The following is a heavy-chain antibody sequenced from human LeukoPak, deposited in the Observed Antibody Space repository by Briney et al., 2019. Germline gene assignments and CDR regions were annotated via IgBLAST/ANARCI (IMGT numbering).Heavy chain of an antibody. Sequence: GGSLRLSCAASGFTFTSCAMSWVRQAPGKGLEWVSAISAGSDVIYYADSVKGRFAISKDNSKNTVYLQMDSLRAEDTAVYYCAKSHVTTATGTGRYFDYWGQGTLVTVSS. D-gene: IGHD3-9*01. J-gene: IGHJ4*02. CDR3: AKSHVTTATGTGRYFDY. V-gene: IGHV3-23*01. CDR2: ISAGSDVI. CDR1: GFTFTSCA.